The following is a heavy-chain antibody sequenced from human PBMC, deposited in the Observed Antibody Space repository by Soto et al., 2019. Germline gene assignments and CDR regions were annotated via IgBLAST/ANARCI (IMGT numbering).Heavy chain of an antibody. CDR3: ARGRRITMIVVVITTYFDY. Sequence: PSLTCAVYGGSFSGYYWSWIRQPPGKGLEWIGEINHSGSTNYNPSLKSRVTISVDTSKNQFSLKLSSVTAADTAVYYCARGRRITMIVVVITTYFDYWGQGTLVTVSS. CDR1: GGSFSGYY. CDR2: INHSGST. D-gene: IGHD3-22*01. V-gene: IGHV4-34*01. J-gene: IGHJ4*02.